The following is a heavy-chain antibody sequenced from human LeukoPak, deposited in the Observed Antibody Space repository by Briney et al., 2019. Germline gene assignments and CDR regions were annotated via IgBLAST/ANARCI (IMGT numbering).Heavy chain of an antibody. Sequence: PGGSLRLSCAASGFTFSDYWMHWVRQVPGKGLVWVSRINGDGSSTSYADSVKGRFTISRDNAKNTLYLQMNSLRAEDTAVYYCARGRGVTGDYWGRGALVPVSS. CDR2: INGDGSST. CDR3: ARGRGVTGDY. CDR1: GFTFSDYW. D-gene: IGHD3-10*01. V-gene: IGHV3-74*01. J-gene: IGHJ4*02.